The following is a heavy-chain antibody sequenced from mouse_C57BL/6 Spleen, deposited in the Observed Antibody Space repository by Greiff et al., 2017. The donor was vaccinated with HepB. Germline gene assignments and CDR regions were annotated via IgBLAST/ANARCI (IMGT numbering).Heavy chain of an antibody. Sequence: EVKLVESGAELVRPGASVKLSCTASGFNIKDYYMHWVKQRPEQGLEWIGRIDPEDGDTEYAPKFQGKATMTADTSSNTAYLQLSSLTSEDTAVYYCRGKLTVPYAMDYWGQGTSVTVSS. CDR2: IDPEDGDT. CDR3: RGKLTVPYAMDY. V-gene: IGHV14-1*01. D-gene: IGHD1-1*01. J-gene: IGHJ4*01. CDR1: GFNIKDYY.